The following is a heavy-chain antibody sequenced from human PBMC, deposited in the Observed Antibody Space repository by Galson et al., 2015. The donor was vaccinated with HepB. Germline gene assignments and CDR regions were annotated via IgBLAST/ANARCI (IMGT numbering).Heavy chain of an antibody. CDR1: GSSFTSYW. D-gene: IGHD5-24*01. Sequence: QSGAEVKKPGESLRISCTGSGSSFTSYWISCVRQMPGKGLEWMGRIAPSDSYTHYRPSFQGHVTLSADKSISTAYLQWSSLKASDTAIYYGARRRADGYNWWGQGTLVTVSS. J-gene: IGHJ4*02. CDR2: IAPSDSYT. V-gene: IGHV5-10-1*01. CDR3: ARRRADGYNW.